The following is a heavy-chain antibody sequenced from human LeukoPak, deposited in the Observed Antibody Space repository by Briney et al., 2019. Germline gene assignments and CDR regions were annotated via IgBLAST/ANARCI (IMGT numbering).Heavy chain of an antibody. CDR2: INPGDGST. Sequence: GASVKVSCKASGYTFTGYYMHWVRQAAGQGPEWTGMINPGDGSTTYRQKFKGRVTLTRDMSTSTIYMELSGLKFEDTAVYYCARDAGCSWHNWGQGTLVTVSS. CDR3: ARDAGCSWHN. V-gene: IGHV1-46*01. J-gene: IGHJ4*02. D-gene: IGHD6-13*01. CDR1: GYTFTGYY.